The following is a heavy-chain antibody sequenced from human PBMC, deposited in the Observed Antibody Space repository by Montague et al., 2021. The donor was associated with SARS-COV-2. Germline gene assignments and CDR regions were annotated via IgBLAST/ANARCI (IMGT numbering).Heavy chain of an antibody. J-gene: IGHJ4*02. Sequence: SETLSLTCAVYGGSFNGYYWIWIRQPPEKGLEWIGEINQSGRTNNNPSLKIRVIISVYMSKNQFSLKLSSVTAADTAVYYCARTGSAGWGVTVSAGLDYWGQGTLVIVSS. V-gene: IGHV4-34*01. D-gene: IGHD3-10*01. CDR1: GGSFNGYY. CDR3: ARTGSAGWGVTVSAGLDY. CDR2: INQSGRT.